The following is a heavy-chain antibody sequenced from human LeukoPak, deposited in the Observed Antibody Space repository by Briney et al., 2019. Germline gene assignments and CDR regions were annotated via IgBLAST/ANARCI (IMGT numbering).Heavy chain of an antibody. D-gene: IGHD4/OR15-4a*01. CDR2: IYSDNT. CDR1: GFTFNNFA. CDR3: ARRAGAYSHPYDY. V-gene: IGHV3-53*01. J-gene: IGHJ4*02. Sequence: GGSLRLSCAASGFTFNNFAMSWVRQAPGKGLEWVSFIYSDNTHYSDSVKGRFTISRDNSKNTLYLQMNSLRAEDTAVYYCARRAGAYSHPYDYWGQGTLVTVSS.